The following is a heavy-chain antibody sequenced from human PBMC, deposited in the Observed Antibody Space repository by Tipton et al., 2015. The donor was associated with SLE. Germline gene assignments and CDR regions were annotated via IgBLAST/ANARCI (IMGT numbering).Heavy chain of an antibody. Sequence: TLSLTCAASRGSISSTYWWTWVRQSPGRGLEWIGDINYSGTTNYNPSLSSRVTISLDKSRDQFYLILTSVTAADTAVYYCAKTTVYSNDWPYFDHWGQGTLVTVSS. CDR2: INYSGTT. J-gene: IGHJ4*02. CDR3: AKTTVYSNDWPYFDH. V-gene: IGHV4-4*02. CDR1: RGSISSTYW. D-gene: IGHD6-19*01.